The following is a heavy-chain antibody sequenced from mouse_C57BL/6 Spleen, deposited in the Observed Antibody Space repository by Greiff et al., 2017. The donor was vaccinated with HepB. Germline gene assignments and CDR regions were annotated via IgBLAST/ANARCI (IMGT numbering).Heavy chain of an antibody. J-gene: IGHJ1*03. V-gene: IGHV1-59*01. Sequence: QVQLQQSGAELVRPGTSVKLSCKASGYTFTSYWMHWVKQRPGQGLEWIGVIDPSDSYTNYNQKFKGKATLTVDTSSSTAYMQLSSLTSEDSAVYYCARGGYYGSYWYFDVWGTGTTVTVSS. CDR1: GYTFTSYW. CDR2: IDPSDSYT. D-gene: IGHD1-1*01. CDR3: ARGGYYGSYWYFDV.